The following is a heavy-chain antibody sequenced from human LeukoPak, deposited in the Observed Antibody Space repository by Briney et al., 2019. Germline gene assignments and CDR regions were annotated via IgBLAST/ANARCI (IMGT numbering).Heavy chain of an antibody. CDR3: AKGHSAHGTGFDC. V-gene: IGHV3-23*01. CDR1: GLTFYGYG. J-gene: IGHJ4*02. Sequence: QPGGSLRLSCAASGLTFYGYGMSWVRQAPGKGLEWVSGISGSGDTTYYADSVKGRFTISRDNSKNTLFLQMNSLRVEDTAVYYCAKGHSAHGTGFDCWGQGTLVAVSS. D-gene: IGHD1-14*01. CDR2: ISGSGDTT.